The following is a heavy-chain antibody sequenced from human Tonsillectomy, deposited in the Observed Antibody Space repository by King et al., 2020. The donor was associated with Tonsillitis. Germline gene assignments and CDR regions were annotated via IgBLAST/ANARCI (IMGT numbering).Heavy chain of an antibody. CDR2: IRNKAYNYAT. D-gene: IGHD3-16*01. Sequence: VQLVASGGGLVQPGGSLKLSCAASGFSFSGSAMHWVRQVSGKGLEWVGRIRNKAYNYATAYTASVKGRFTISRDESKNTAYLQMNSLKTEDTAVYYCTRRARYGSYGMDVWVQGTTVTVSS. CDR1: GFSFSGSA. CDR3: TRRARYGSYGMDV. J-gene: IGHJ6*02. V-gene: IGHV3-73*02.